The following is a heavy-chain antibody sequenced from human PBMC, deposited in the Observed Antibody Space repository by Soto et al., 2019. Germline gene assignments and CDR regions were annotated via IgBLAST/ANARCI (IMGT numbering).Heavy chain of an antibody. D-gene: IGHD6-19*01. V-gene: IGHV4-34*01. CDR1: GGSFSNYY. CDR3: ARDMAVAGNNWFDP. Sequence: SETLSLTCAVYGGSFSNYYWSWIRQPPGKGLECIGEINHSGSTNYNPSLKSRVTISVDTSKNQFSLKLSSVTAADTAVYYCARDMAVAGNNWFDPWGQGTLVTVSS. J-gene: IGHJ5*02. CDR2: INHSGST.